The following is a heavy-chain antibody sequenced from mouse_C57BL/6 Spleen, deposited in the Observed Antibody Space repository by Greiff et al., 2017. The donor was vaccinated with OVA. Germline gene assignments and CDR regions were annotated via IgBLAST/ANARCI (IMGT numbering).Heavy chain of an antibody. D-gene: IGHD1-1*01. V-gene: IGHV2-6-1*01. J-gene: IGHJ1*03. CDR3: ARHYYGSSYWYFDV. Sequence: VQLQESGPGLVAPSQSLSITCTVSGFSLTSYGVHWVRQPPGKGLEWLVVIWSDGSTTYNSALKSRLSISKDNSKSPVFLKMNSLQTDDTAMYYCARHYYGSSYWYFDVWGTGTTVTVSS. CDR2: IWSDGST. CDR1: GFSLTSYG.